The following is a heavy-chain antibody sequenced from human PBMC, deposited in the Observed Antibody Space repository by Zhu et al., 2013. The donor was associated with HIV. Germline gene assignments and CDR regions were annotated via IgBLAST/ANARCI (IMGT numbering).Heavy chain of an antibody. D-gene: IGHD2-21*01. J-gene: IGHJ4*03. V-gene: IGHV4-61*01. CDR3: ARGPMVSWVGFRFDY. Sequence: QVQLQESGPGLVKPSETLSLTCTVSGGSVSSGSYYWSWIRQPPGKGLEWIGYIYYSGSTNYNPSLKSRVTISVDTSKNQFSLRLSSVTAADTAVYYCARGPMVSWVGFRFDYVGLGTRGTPSP. CDR1: GGSVSSGSYY. CDR2: IYYSGST.